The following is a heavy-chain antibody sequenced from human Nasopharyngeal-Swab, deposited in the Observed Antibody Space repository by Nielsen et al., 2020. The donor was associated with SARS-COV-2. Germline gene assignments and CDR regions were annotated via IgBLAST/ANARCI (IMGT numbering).Heavy chain of an antibody. CDR2: ISSSSSYI. Sequence: GGSLRLSCAASGFTFSSYSMNWVRQAPGTGLEWVSSISSSSSYIYYADSVKGRFTISRDNAKNSLYLQMNSLRAEDTAVYYCARVVIGYCSGGSCPPFFDYWGQGTLVTVSS. CDR1: GFTFSSYS. CDR3: ARVVIGYCSGGSCPPFFDY. J-gene: IGHJ4*02. V-gene: IGHV3-21*01. D-gene: IGHD2-15*01.